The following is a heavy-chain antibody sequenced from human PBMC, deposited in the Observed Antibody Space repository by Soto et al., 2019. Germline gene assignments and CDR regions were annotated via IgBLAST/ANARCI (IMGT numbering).Heavy chain of an antibody. CDR2: IYHSGST. V-gene: IGHV4-38-2*01. D-gene: IGHD3-22*01. CDR1: GYSISSGYY. CDR3: ARVVRDSSGYYYLDY. J-gene: IGHJ4*02. Sequence: SETLSLTCAVSGYSISSGYYWGWIRQPPGKGLEWIGSIYHSGSTYYNPSLKSRVTISVDTSKNQFSLKLSSVTAADTAVYYCARVVRDSSGYYYLDYWGQGTLVTVSS.